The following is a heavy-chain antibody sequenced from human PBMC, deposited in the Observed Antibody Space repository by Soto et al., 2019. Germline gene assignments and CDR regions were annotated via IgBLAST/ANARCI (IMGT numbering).Heavy chain of an antibody. CDR1: GGSVSSDGYY. CDR3: ARGQRNDYGDYANMDV. J-gene: IGHJ6*02. CDR2: IYYSGST. D-gene: IGHD4-17*01. V-gene: IGHV4-31*03. Sequence: QVRLQESGPGLVKPSQTLSLTCTVSGGSVSSDGYYWTWVRQYPGKGLDWIGYIYYSGSTYYNPSLNSRLTMSLDTSKNQFSLKLSSVTAADTAVYYCARGQRNDYGDYANMDVWGQGITVTVSS.